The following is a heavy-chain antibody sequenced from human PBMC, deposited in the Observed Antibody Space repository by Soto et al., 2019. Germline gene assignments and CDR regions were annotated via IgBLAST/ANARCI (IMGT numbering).Heavy chain of an antibody. CDR2: IDPSDSYT. CDR1: GYSFTSYW. D-gene: IGHD2-2*01. Sequence: HGESLKISCKGSGYSFTSYWISWVRQMPGKGLEWMGRIDPSDSYTNYNPSFQGHVTISADKSISTAYLQWSSLKASDTAMYYCARNGIVVVPAAQTSYYYYGMDVWGQGTTVTVSS. CDR3: ARNGIVVVPAAQTSYYYYGMDV. J-gene: IGHJ6*02. V-gene: IGHV5-10-1*01.